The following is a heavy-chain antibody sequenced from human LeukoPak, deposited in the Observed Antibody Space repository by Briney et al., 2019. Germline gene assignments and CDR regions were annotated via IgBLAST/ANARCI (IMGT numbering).Heavy chain of an antibody. V-gene: IGHV3-48*03. CDR1: GFTFSSYE. CDR3: ARGPYCSSTSCSINYYYYMDV. CDR2: ISSSGSTI. D-gene: IGHD2-2*01. Sequence: GGSLRLSCAASGFTFSSYEMNWVRQAPGKWLEWVSYISSSGSTIYYADSVKGRFTISRDNAKNSLYLQMNSLRAEDTAVYYCARGPYCSSTSCSINYYYYMDVWGKGTTVTVSS. J-gene: IGHJ6*03.